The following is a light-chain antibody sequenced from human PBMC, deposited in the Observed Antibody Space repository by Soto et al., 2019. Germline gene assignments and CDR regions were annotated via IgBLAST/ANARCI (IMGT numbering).Light chain of an antibody. CDR3: QQDGSSPLT. V-gene: IGKV3-20*01. Sequence: EIVLTQSPGTLSLSPGERATLSCRASQRVSSSYLAWYQQKPGQAPRLLIYAASSRATGFPDRFSGSGSGTDFTLTISRLEPEDFAVYYCQQDGSSPLTFGGGTKVEIK. J-gene: IGKJ4*01. CDR2: AAS. CDR1: QRVSSSY.